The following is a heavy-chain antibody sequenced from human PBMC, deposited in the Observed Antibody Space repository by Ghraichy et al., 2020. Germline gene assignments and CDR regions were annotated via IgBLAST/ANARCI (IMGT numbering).Heavy chain of an antibody. CDR1: GFTFSSYG. V-gene: IGHV3-33*01. J-gene: IGHJ4*02. Sequence: GGTLRLSCAASGFTFSSYGMHWVRQAPGKGLEWVAVIWYDGSNKYYADSVKGRFTISRDNSKNTLYLQMNSLRAEDTAVYYCARGRDMIVADTFDYWGQGTLVTVSS. CDR3: ARGRDMIVADTFDY. CDR2: IWYDGSNK. D-gene: IGHD3-22*01.